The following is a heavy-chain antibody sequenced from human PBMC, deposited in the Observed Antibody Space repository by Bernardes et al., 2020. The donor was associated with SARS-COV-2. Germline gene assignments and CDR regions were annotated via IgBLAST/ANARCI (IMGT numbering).Heavy chain of an antibody. J-gene: IGHJ6*02. Sequence: SETLSLTCTVSGGSISSYYWSWIRQPPGKGLEWIGYIYYNGSTNYNPSLKSRVTISVDTSKNQFSLKLSSVTAADTAVYYCARDWGKYCGGDCHSTGNYYYYGMDVWGQGTTVTVAS. V-gene: IGHV4-59*01. CDR3: ARDWGKYCGGDCHSTGNYYYYGMDV. CDR2: IYYNGST. CDR1: GGSISSYY. D-gene: IGHD2-21*02.